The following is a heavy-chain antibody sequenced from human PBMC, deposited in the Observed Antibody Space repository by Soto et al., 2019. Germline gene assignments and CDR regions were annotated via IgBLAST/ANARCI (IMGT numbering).Heavy chain of an antibody. V-gene: IGHV3-23*01. J-gene: IGHJ5*02. CDR1: GFTFGTKE. Sequence: GSLRLSCAASGFTFGTKEMDLVLQAAGEGLGWVSTYDGSVGRTYYADPGKCRFTISSDNSRNTVYLQMNSLRGDDTALYYCVKNSGWFNTWGQGALVTVSS. D-gene: IGHD3-10*01. CDR2: YDGSVGRT. CDR3: VKNSGWFNT.